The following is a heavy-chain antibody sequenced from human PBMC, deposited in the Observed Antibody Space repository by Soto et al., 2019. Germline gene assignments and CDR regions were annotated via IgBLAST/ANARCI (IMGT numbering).Heavy chain of an antibody. CDR2: ISSSSSYI. CDR3: ARDSIIGGTSFDY. V-gene: IGHV3-21*01. J-gene: IGHJ4*02. D-gene: IGHD1-7*01. CDR1: GLTFSSYG. Sequence: PGGSLRLSCAASGLTFSSYGMHWVRQAPGKGLEWVSSISSSSSYIHYVDSVKGRFTISRDNAKNSLYLQMNSLRAEDTAVYYCARDSIIGGTSFDYWGQGTLVTVSS.